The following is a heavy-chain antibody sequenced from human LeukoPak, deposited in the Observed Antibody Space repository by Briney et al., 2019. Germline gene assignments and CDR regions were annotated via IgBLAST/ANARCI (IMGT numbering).Heavy chain of an antibody. J-gene: IGHJ1*01. Sequence: ETLSLTCTVSGGSFSSYFWNWIRQSAGEGLEWIGRIYISGSTNYKPSLKSRVTMSVDTSKNQFSLNLSSVTAADTAVYYCARSITSSWYGDFQHWGQGTLVTVSS. CDR1: GGSFSSYF. CDR3: ARSITSSWYGDFQH. V-gene: IGHV4-4*07. D-gene: IGHD6-13*01. CDR2: IYISGST.